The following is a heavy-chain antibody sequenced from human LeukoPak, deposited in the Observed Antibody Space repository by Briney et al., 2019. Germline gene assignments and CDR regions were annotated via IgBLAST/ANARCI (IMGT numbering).Heavy chain of an antibody. V-gene: IGHV4-39*01. CDR3: ARQSGDQSSARHFDA. D-gene: IGHD6-19*01. J-gene: IGHJ4*02. CDR2: IHYSGKV. Sequence: SETLSLTCTVSGGSLRSSGHWWVWIRQPPGKGLEWIGSIHYSGKVYYNPSLKSRVTTSVDTSTDQFSLRLSSATAADTAIYYCARQSGDQSSARHFDAWGQGTLVTVSS. CDR1: GGSLRSSGHW.